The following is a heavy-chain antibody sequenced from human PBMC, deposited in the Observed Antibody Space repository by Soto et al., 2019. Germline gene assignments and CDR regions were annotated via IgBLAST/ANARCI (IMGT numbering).Heavy chain of an antibody. CDR2: ILYDGSNK. V-gene: IGHV3-30-3*01. D-gene: IGHD2-2*01. CDR1: GFTFSSYA. Sequence: PGGSLRLSCAASGFTFSSYAMHWVRQAPGKGLEWVAVILYDGSNKYYADSVKGRFTISRDNSKNTLYLQMNSLRAEDTAVYYCARPRIDCSSTSCYEEEYFHHWGQGTLVTVSS. J-gene: IGHJ1*01. CDR3: ARPRIDCSSTSCYEEEYFHH.